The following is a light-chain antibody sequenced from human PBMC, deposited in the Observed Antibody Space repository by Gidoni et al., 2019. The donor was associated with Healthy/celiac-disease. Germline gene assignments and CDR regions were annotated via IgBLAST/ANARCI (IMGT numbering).Light chain of an antibody. CDR2: SNN. V-gene: IGLV1-44*01. CDR3: AAWDDSLNGYYV. CDR1: SSNIGSNT. J-gene: IGLJ1*01. Sequence: QSVLTQPPSASGTPGQRVTISCSGSSSNIGSNTVNWYQQLPGTAPKLLIYSNNQRPSGVPARFSGSQSGTSASLAISGLQSEDEADYYCAAWDDSLNGYYVFGTGTKVTVL.